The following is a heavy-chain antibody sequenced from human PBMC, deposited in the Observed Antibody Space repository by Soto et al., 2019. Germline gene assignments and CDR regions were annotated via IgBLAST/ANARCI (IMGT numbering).Heavy chain of an antibody. Sequence: QVQLVESGGGVVQPGRSLRLSCAASGFTFSSYAMHWVRQAPGKGLEWVAVISYDGSNKYYADSVKGRFTISRDNSKNXLYLQMNSLRAEDTAVYYCARDPGGDTAMVTAIDYWGQGTLVTVSS. CDR3: ARDPGGDTAMVTAIDY. D-gene: IGHD5-18*01. V-gene: IGHV3-30-3*01. CDR2: ISYDGSNK. J-gene: IGHJ4*02. CDR1: GFTFSSYA.